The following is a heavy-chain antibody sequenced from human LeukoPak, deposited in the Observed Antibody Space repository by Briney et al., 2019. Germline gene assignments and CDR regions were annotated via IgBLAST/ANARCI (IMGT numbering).Heavy chain of an antibody. D-gene: IGHD3-9*01. Sequence: SETLSLTCAVSGRSLRGYYWSWIRQAPGKGLEWIGQIDHSGRTNYNPSLKSRITMSVDLSKNQFSLKLSSVTAADTAVYYCARISLTGYAPISGYFDYWGQGTLVTVSS. CDR3: ARISLTGYAPISGYFDY. V-gene: IGHV4-34*10. J-gene: IGHJ4*02. CDR2: IDHSGRT. CDR1: GRSLRGYY.